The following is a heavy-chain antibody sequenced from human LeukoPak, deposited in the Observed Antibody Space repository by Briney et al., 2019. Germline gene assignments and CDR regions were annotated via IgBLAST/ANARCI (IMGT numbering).Heavy chain of an antibody. CDR2: IYYSGGNT. CDR1: GFSFSTHA. V-gene: IGHV3-23*01. D-gene: IGHD4-23*01. J-gene: IGHJ4*02. CDR3: AKDQGQAVVPRRFDY. Sequence: GSLRLSCAASGFSFSTHAMSWVRQAPGKGLEWVSTIYYSGGNTYSADSVKGRFTISRDNAKNMLYLQMNSLRAEDTAIYYCAKDQGQAVVPRRFDYRGQGTLVTVSS.